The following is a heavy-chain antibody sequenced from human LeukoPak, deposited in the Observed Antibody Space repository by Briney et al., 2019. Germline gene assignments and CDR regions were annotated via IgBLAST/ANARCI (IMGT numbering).Heavy chain of an antibody. CDR1: GFSLSNYG. V-gene: IGHV3-23*01. CDR2: ISAVVTST. Sequence: PGASLRLSCAASGFSLSNYGMTWIRQAPGKGLERVSAISAVVTSTYYSDSVKGRFTISRDNSKNTLYLQMISLRVDDTAVYYCAKDSPVVTYWGQGTLVTVSS. D-gene: IGHD4-23*01. CDR3: AKDSPVVTY. J-gene: IGHJ4*02.